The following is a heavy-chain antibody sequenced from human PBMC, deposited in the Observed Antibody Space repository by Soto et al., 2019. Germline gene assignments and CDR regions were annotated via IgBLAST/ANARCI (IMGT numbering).Heavy chain of an antibody. CDR2: IYYSGST. V-gene: IGHV4-59*01. CDR1: GGSISSYY. D-gene: IGHD2-8*01. CDR3: ARAGYCTHAVCYKNWFDP. J-gene: IGHJ5*02. Sequence: SETLSLTCTVSGGSISSYYWSWIRQPPGKGLEWIGYIYYSGSTNYNPSLKSRVTISVDTSKNQFSLQLSSVTAADTAVYYCARAGYCTHAVCYKNWFDPWGQGTLVTVSS.